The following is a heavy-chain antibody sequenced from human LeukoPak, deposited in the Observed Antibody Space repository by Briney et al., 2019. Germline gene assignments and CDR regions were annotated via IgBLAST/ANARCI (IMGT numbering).Heavy chain of an antibody. Sequence: SETLSLTCTVSGGSISSYYWSWIRQPPGRGLEWIGYIYYSGSTNYNPSLKSRVTISVDTSKNQFSLKLSSVTAADTAVYYCARTTEGGYTYGYFYYYYMDVWGKGTTVTISS. J-gene: IGHJ6*03. CDR3: ARTTEGGYTYGYFYYYYMDV. V-gene: IGHV4-59*01. CDR1: GGSISSYY. CDR2: IYYSGST. D-gene: IGHD5-18*01.